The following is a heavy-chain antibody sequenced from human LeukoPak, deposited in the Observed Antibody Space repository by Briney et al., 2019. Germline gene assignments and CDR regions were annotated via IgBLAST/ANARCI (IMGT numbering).Heavy chain of an antibody. D-gene: IGHD3-22*01. J-gene: IGHJ4*02. Sequence: SETLSLTCTVSDGSINNYYWSWIRQSPEKRLEWIGYIYSTGSANYNPSLRSRVTMSVETSKNQFSLRLVSVTAADTAVYFCARDSSGYYLLPFDFWGQGILVTVSS. V-gene: IGHV4-59*01. CDR2: IYSTGSA. CDR1: DGSINNYY. CDR3: ARDSSGYYLLPFDF.